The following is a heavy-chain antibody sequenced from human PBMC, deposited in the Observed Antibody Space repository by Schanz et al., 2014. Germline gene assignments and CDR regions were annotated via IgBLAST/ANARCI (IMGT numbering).Heavy chain of an antibody. J-gene: IGHJ5*02. CDR1: GFTFSSYS. Sequence: QVQLVESGGAVVQPGRSLRLSCAVSGFTFSSYSMHWVRQAPGKGLEWVALISYDGTIKVHADSVKGRFIITRDNSNNTPVLQINSLRTDDTALYYCAKGKYERLKNVRGVRDWDAWGQGTLVTVSS. CDR2: ISYDGTIK. CDR3: AKGKYERLKNVRGVRDWDA. V-gene: IGHV3-30*04. D-gene: IGHD3-10*02.